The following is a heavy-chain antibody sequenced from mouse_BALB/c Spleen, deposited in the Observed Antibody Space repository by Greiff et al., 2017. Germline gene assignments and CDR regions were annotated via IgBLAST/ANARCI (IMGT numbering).Heavy chain of an antibody. J-gene: IGHJ4*01. D-gene: IGHD2-4*01. CDR3: ARRGGDYDDPSAMDY. CDR2: ISTYYGDA. CDR1: GYTFTDYA. Sequence: QVQLKESGAELVRPGVSVKISCKGSGYTFTDYAMHWVKQSHAKSLEWIGVISTYYGDASYNQKFKGKATMTVDKSSSTAYMELARLTSEDSAIYYCARRGGDYDDPSAMDYWGQGTSVTVSS. V-gene: IGHV1S137*01.